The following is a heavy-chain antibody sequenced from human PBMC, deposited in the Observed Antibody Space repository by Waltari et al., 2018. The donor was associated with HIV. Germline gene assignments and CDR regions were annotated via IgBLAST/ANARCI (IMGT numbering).Heavy chain of an antibody. V-gene: IGHV1-3*01. D-gene: IGHD5-12*01. J-gene: IGHJ4*02. Sequence: QVQLVQSGAEVKKPGASVKVSCRASGINFNADAVHWVRQAPGQGLEWLGSINVGTIFISYSQMVQGRLTFTRDTSDTTIFMELRSLKSEDTAIYFCAGGSAWLVNVLEIWGQGTLVTVSS. CDR3: AGGSAWLVNVLEI. CDR2: INVGTIFI. CDR1: GINFNADA.